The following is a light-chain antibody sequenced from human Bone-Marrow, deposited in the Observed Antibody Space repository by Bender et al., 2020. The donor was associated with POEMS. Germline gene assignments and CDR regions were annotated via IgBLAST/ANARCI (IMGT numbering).Light chain of an antibody. CDR3: AVWDDSLNGYV. CDR1: SSDVGAYKS. CDR2: HVS. V-gene: IGLV2-8*01. Sequence: QSALTQPPSASGSPGQSVTISCTGTSSDVGAYKSVSWYQQHPGKAPKLMIYHVSGRPSGVPDRFSGSRSGTSASLAISGLQSEDEADYYCAVWDDSLNGYVFGPGTKVTVL. J-gene: IGLJ1*01.